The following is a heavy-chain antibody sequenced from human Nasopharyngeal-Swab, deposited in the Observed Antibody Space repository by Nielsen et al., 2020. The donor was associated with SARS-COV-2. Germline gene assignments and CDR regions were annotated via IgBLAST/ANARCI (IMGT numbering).Heavy chain of an antibody. D-gene: IGHD3-10*01. CDR3: AKKRFGELLYYYFYFDY. Sequence: GESLKISCTASGFTVSSNYMSWVRQAPGKGLEWVSVIYSGGNTYYTDSVKGRFTISRDNSKNTLYLQMNSLRAEDTAVYYCAKKRFGELLYYYFYFDYWGQGTLVTVSS. J-gene: IGHJ4*02. V-gene: IGHV3-53*01. CDR1: GFTVSSNY. CDR2: IYSGGNT.